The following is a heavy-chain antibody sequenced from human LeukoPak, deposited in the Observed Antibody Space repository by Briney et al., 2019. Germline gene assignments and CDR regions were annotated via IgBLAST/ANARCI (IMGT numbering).Heavy chain of an antibody. V-gene: IGHV3-48*01. Sequence: GGSLRLSCAASGFTFSSYSMNWVRQAPGKGLEWVSYISSSSSTIYYADSVKGRFTISRDNAKNSLYLQMNSLRGEDTAVYYCTRDSGYNAFDIWGQGTMVTVSS. CDR1: GFTFSSYS. D-gene: IGHD5-12*01. J-gene: IGHJ3*02. CDR2: ISSSSSTI. CDR3: TRDSGYNAFDI.